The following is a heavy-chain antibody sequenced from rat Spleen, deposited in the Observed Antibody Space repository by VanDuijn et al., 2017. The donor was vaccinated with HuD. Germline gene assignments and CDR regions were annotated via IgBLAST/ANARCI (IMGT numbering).Heavy chain of an antibody. CDR3: TIGSHYFDVPYYYEY. V-gene: IGHV5-20*01. J-gene: IGHJ2*01. CDR1: GFTFSAYY. CDR2: IGYDGRRI. D-gene: IGHD1-12*02. Sequence: EVKLVESGGGLVQPGRSLKLSCAASGFTFSAYYLAWVRQAPTKGLEWVATIGYDGRRIYYRDSVKGRFTISSDNAKSSLDLQMDSLRAEDTANYYCTIGSHYFDVPYYYEYGGQGVMVTVSS.